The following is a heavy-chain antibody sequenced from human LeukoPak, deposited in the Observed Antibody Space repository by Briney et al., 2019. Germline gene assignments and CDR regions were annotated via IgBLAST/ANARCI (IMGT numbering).Heavy chain of an antibody. Sequence: RASVKVSCKASGYTFTDYYMHWVRQAPGQGLEWMGWINPNSGGTNYAQKFQGRVTMTSDTSISTAYMELSRLRSDDTAVYYCARGHTIAAATRMAFDIWGQGTRVTVSS. CDR2: INPNSGGT. CDR3: ARGHTIAAATRMAFDI. J-gene: IGHJ3*02. CDR1: GYTFTDYY. V-gene: IGHV1-2*02. D-gene: IGHD6-13*01.